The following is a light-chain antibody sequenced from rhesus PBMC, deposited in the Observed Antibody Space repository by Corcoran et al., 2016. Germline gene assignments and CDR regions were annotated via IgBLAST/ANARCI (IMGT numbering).Light chain of an antibody. J-gene: IGKJ4*01. CDR2: GAS. CDR3: LQHNSYPLT. Sequence: DIQMTQSPSSLSASVGDTVTITCRASQGISSYLIWFQQKPGKAPKLLIYGASSLESGVPSRFSGSGSRTEFTLTISRLQPEDFATYYCLQHNSYPLTFGGGTKVDLK. V-gene: IGKV1-28*02. CDR1: QGISSY.